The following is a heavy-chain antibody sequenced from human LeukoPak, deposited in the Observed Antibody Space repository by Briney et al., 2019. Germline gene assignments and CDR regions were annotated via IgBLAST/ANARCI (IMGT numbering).Heavy chain of an antibody. CDR3: ARPIDSSGYYSFDY. D-gene: IGHD3-22*01. Sequence: ASVKVSCKASGYTFTSYDINWVRQATGQGLEWMGWMNPNSGNTGYAQKFQGRVTMTRNTSISTAYMELSSLRSEDTAVYYCARPIDSSGYYSFDYWGQGTLVTVSS. CDR2: MNPNSGNT. V-gene: IGHV1-8*01. CDR1: GYTFTSYD. J-gene: IGHJ4*02.